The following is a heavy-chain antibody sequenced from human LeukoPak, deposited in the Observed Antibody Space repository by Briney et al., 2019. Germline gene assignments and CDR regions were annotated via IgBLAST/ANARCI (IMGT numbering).Heavy chain of an antibody. V-gene: IGHV3-30*04. CDR2: ISYDGSNK. CDR1: GFTFISYA. J-gene: IGHJ4*02. CDR3: AKDAHSSGWYGAFAY. D-gene: IGHD6-19*01. Sequence: GGSLRLSCAASGFTFISYAMHWVRQAPGKGLEWVAVISYDGSNKYYADSVKGRFTISRDNSKNTLYLQMNSLRAEDTAVYYCAKDAHSSGWYGAFAYWGQGTLVTVSS.